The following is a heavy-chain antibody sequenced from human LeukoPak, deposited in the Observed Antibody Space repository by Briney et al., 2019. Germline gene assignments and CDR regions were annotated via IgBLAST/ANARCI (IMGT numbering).Heavy chain of an antibody. J-gene: IGHJ4*02. D-gene: IGHD2-21*02. V-gene: IGHV3-74*01. Sequence: GGSLRLSCAASGFTFSLYWMHWVRQTPGKGLVWVSRLNSDGGITSYADSVKGRFTISRDNAKNTLYLQMNSLRAEDTALYYCVREYCGGDCYTDFWGQGTLVTVSS. CDR1: GFTFSLYW. CDR2: LNSDGGIT. CDR3: VREYCGGDCYTDF.